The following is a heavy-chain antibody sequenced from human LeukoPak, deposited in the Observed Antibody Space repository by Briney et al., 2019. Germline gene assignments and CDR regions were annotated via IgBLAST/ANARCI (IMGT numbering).Heavy chain of an antibody. D-gene: IGHD3-10*01. Sequence: ASVKVSCKASGYTFSGTGWYLYWLRQAPGQGLGCMGWIYPYTGATHYAQKFQGRVAMTRDTSISTAYMELSRLRPDDTAVYYCARDGPAQMVDFDYWGQGTLVTVSS. CDR2: IYPYTGAT. CDR3: ARDGPAQMVDFDY. J-gene: IGHJ4*02. V-gene: IGHV1-2*02. CDR1: GYTFSGTGWY.